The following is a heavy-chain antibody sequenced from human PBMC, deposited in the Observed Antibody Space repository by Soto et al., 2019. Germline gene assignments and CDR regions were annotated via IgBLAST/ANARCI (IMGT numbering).Heavy chain of an antibody. Sequence: PGGSLRLSCAASGFTFSRYSMNWVRQAPGKGLEWVSSISSDNTYIYYADSVKGRFTISRDNAKNSLYLQMNSLRAEDTAVYYCAREAGAFDIWGQGTPVTVSS. V-gene: IGHV3-21*06. CDR2: ISSDNTYI. J-gene: IGHJ3*02. CDR3: AREAGAFDI. CDR1: GFTFSRYS. D-gene: IGHD6-13*01.